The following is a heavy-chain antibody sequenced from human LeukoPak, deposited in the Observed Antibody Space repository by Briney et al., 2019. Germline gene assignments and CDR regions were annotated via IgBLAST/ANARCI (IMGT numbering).Heavy chain of an antibody. D-gene: IGHD3-22*01. CDR1: GGTFSSYA. CDR3: ATDRDSSGPGD. V-gene: IGHV1-69*04. Sequence: SVKVSCKASGGTFSSYAISWVRQAPGQGLEWMGRIIPILGIANYAQKFQGRVTITADKSTSTAYMELSSLRSEDTAVYYCATDRDSSGPGDWGQGTLVTVSS. J-gene: IGHJ4*02. CDR2: IIPILGIA.